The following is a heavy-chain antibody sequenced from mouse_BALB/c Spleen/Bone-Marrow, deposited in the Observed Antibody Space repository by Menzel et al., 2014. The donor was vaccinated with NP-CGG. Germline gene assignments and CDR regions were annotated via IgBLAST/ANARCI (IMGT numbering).Heavy chain of an antibody. V-gene: IGHV5-17*02. Sequence: DVKLVESGGGLVQPGVSRKLSCAASGFTFSSFGMHWVRQAPEKGLEWVAYISSGSSTIYYADTVKGRFTISRDSPKNTLFLQMTSLRSEDTAMYYCARDVPLYDVGYFDYWGQGTTLTVSS. CDR3: ARDVPLYDVGYFDY. J-gene: IGHJ2*01. CDR2: ISSGSSTI. D-gene: IGHD2-14*01. CDR1: GFTFSSFG.